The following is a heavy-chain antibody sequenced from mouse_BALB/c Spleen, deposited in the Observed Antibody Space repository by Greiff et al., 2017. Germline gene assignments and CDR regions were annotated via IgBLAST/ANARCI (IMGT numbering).Heavy chain of an antibody. J-gene: IGHJ3*01. CDR1: GFTFTDYY. V-gene: IGHV7-3*02. CDR3: ARGNYGGSYWFAY. Sequence: EVQRVESGGGLVQPGGSLRLSCATSGFTFTDYYMSWVRQPPGKALEWLGFIRNKANGYTTEYSASVKGRFTIARDNSQSFLYLQMITLRAEDSATYYCARGNYGGSYWFAYWGQGTLVTVSA. D-gene: IGHD1-1*01. CDR2: IRNKANGYTT.